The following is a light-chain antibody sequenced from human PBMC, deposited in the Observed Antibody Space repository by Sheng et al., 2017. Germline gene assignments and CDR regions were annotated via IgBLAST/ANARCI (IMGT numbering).Light chain of an antibody. J-gene: IGKJ1*01. CDR3: QQYNSYSWT. Sequence: IQMTQSPSTLSASVGDRVTITCRASQSISSWLAWYQQKPGKAPKILIYKASILESGVPSRFSGSGSGTEFTLTISSLQPDDFATYYCQQYNSYSWTFGQGTKVEIK. V-gene: IGKV1-5*03. CDR1: QSISSW. CDR2: KAS.